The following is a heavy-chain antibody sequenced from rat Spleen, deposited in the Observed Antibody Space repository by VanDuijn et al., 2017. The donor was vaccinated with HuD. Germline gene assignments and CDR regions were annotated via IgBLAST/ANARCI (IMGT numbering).Heavy chain of an antibody. V-gene: IGHV5-29*01. J-gene: IGHJ1*01. CDR3: ARQGLWVFDY. Sequence: EVQLVESDGGLVQPGRSLKLSCAASGFTFSDYYMAWVRQAPTKGLEWVTTISHDGSRTYYRDSVKGRFTISRDNAKSTLYLQMDSLRSEDTAIYYCARQGLWVFDYWGQGTMVTVSS. CDR2: ISHDGSRT. D-gene: IGHD1-7*01. CDR1: GFTFSDYY.